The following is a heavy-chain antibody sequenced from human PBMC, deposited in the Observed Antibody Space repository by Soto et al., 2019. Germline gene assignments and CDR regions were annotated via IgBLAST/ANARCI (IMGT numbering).Heavy chain of an antibody. CDR3: AREGRYCSGGSCDDY. V-gene: IGHV1-69*08. CDR1: GGTFSSYT. J-gene: IGHJ4*02. Sequence: QVQLVQSGAEVKKPGSSVKVSCKASGGTFSSYTISWVRQAPGQGLEWMGRIIPIIGIANYAQKFQGRVTITADKSTSTAYMELSSLRSEDTAVYYCAREGRYCSGGSCDDYWGQGTLVTVSS. D-gene: IGHD2-15*01. CDR2: IIPIIGIA.